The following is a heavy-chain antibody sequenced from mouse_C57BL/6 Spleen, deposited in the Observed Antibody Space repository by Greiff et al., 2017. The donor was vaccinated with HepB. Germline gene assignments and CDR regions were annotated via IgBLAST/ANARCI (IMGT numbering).Heavy chain of an antibody. Sequence: VQLQQSGPELVKPGASVKISCKASGYTFTDYYMNWVKQSHGKSLEWIGDINPNNGGTSYNQKFKGKATLTVDKSSSTAYMELRSLTSEDSAVYYCARSLYDGYYGYFDYWGQGTTLTVSS. CDR3: ARSLYDGYYGYFDY. CDR2: INPNNGGT. J-gene: IGHJ2*01. D-gene: IGHD2-3*01. CDR1: GYTFTDYY. V-gene: IGHV1-26*01.